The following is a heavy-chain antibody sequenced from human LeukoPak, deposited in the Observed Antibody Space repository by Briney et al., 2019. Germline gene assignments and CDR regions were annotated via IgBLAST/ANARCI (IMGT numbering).Heavy chain of an antibody. J-gene: IGHJ4*02. Sequence: ASVKVSCKASGYTFTGYYMHWVRQAPGQGLEWMGWINPNSGGTNYAQKFQGRVTLTRDTSISTAYMELRRLRSDDTAVYYCARGPSKYYYDSSGYYPYYFDYWGQGTLVTVSS. V-gene: IGHV1-2*02. CDR3: ARGPSKYYYDSSGYYPYYFDY. D-gene: IGHD3-22*01. CDR1: GYTFTGYY. CDR2: INPNSGGT.